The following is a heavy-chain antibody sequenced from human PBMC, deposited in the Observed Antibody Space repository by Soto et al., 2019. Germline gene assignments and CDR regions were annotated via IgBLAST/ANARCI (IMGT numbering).Heavy chain of an antibody. CDR3: AKEPNYDFWSGYRYFDS. CDR2: MSGSGGST. V-gene: IGHV3-23*01. D-gene: IGHD3-3*01. Sequence: DVQLLESGGGLVQPGGSLRLSCTASGFTFSNYAMSWVRQAPGKGLEWVSSMSGSGGSTYYADSVKGQFTISRDNSKKTLDLHMSSLRAEDTAFYYCAKEPNYDFWSGYRYFDSWGQGSLVTVSS. J-gene: IGHJ4*02. CDR1: GFTFSNYA.